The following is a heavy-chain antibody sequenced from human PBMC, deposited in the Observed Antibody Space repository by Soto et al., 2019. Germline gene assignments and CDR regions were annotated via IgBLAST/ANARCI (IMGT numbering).Heavy chain of an antibody. CDR3: ARDGGWTWGGGDFDDAFDI. Sequence: QTGGSLRLSCAASGFTFSRYGMHWVRQAPGKGLEWVAVISYDGSNKYYADFVKGRFTISRDNSKNTLYLQMNSLRAEDTAVYYCARDGGWTWGGGDFDDAFDIWGQGTMVTVSS. J-gene: IGHJ3*02. CDR2: ISYDGSNK. V-gene: IGHV3-30-3*01. D-gene: IGHD2-21*02. CDR1: GFTFSRYG.